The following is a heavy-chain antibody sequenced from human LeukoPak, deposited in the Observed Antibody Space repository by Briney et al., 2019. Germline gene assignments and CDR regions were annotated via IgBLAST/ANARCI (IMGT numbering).Heavy chain of an antibody. J-gene: IGHJ4*02. CDR3: ARHAYCSSTSRYTNPFDY. Sequence: SETLSLTCAVSGYSISSGYYWGWIRQPPGKGLEWIGSIYHSGSTYYNPSLKSRVTISVDTSKNQFSLKLSSVTAADTAVYYCARHAYCSSTSRYTNPFDYWGQGTLVTVSS. CDR1: GYSISSGYY. V-gene: IGHV4-38-2*01. D-gene: IGHD2-2*02. CDR2: IYHSGST.